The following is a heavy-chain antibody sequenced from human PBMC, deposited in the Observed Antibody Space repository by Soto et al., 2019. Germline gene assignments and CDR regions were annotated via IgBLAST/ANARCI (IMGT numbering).Heavy chain of an antibody. CDR3: IRCSGGSCYSGFAFDI. Sequence: GSLRLSCTASGXTVGDYAISWVRQAPGKGLEWVGFIRSKAYGGKTEYAASVKGRFTISRDDSKSIDYLQMNSLKTEDTAVYYCIRCSGGSCYSGFAFDIWGQGTMGPVS. J-gene: IGHJ3*02. CDR1: GXTVGDYA. V-gene: IGHV3-49*04. D-gene: IGHD2-15*01. CDR2: IRSKAYGGKT.